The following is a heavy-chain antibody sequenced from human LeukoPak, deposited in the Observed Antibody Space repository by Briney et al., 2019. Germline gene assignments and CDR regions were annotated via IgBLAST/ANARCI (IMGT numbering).Heavy chain of an antibody. CDR2: ISGSGDSV. CDR1: GFTFRNYA. J-gene: IGHJ6*02. Sequence: GGSLRLSCAASGFTFRNYAMAWVRQAPGKGLECVSTISGSGDSVRHADSVKGRFTISRDNSKNTLYLQMDNLRAEDTALYYCARDFWATNYYYGMDVWGQGTTVTVS. V-gene: IGHV3-23*01. CDR3: ARDFWATNYYYGMDV. D-gene: IGHD3-3*01.